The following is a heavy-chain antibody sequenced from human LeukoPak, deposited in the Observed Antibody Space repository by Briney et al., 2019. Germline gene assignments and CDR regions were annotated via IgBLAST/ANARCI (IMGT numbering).Heavy chain of an antibody. V-gene: IGHV6-1*01. CDR1: GDSVSSNSAA. CDR2: TYYRSKWYN. Sequence: SQTLSLTCAISGDSVSSNSAAWNWIRQSPSRGLEWLGRTYYRSKWYNDYAVSVKSRITINPDTSKNQFSLKLSSVTAADTAVYYCARHLGTAMAYPNWFDPWGQGTLVTVSS. D-gene: IGHD5-18*01. J-gene: IGHJ5*02. CDR3: ARHLGTAMAYPNWFDP.